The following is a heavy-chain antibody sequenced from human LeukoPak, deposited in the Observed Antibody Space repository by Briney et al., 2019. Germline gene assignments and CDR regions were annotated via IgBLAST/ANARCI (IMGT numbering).Heavy chain of an antibody. Sequence: GGSLRLSCAASEFTFSSHGMNWVRQAPGKGLEWVSSVGNSGDSTYYADSVQGRFTISRYNSKNTVYLQMNSLRAEDTAVYYCAKSGYCSGGSCYFDYWGQGTLVTVSS. V-gene: IGHV3-23*01. J-gene: IGHJ4*02. D-gene: IGHD2-15*01. CDR3: AKSGYCSGGSCYFDY. CDR1: EFTFSSHG. CDR2: VGNSGDST.